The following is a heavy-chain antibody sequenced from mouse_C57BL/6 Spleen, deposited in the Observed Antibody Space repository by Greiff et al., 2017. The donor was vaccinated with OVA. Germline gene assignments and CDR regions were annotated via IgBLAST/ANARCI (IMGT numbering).Heavy chain of an antibody. CDR1: GFTFSSYG. D-gene: IGHD3-2*02. V-gene: IGHV5-6*02. CDR2: ISSGGSYT. CDR3: ARRGTAQDYVDY. J-gene: IGHJ2*01. Sequence: EVMLVESGGDLVKPGGSLKLSCAASGFTFSSYGMSWVRQTPDKRLEWVATISSGGSYTYYPDSVKGRFTISRDNAKNTLYLQMSSLKSEDTAMYYCARRGTAQDYVDYWGQGTTLTVSS.